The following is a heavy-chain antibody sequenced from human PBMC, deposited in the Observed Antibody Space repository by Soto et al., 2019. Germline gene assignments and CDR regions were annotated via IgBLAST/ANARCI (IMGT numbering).Heavy chain of an antibody. CDR3: AREFPITMVRGVMDV. CDR2: INAGNGNT. Sequence: ASVKVSCKASGYTFTGYAMHWVRQAPGQRLEWMGWINAGNGNTKYSQKFQGRVTITRDTSASTAYMELSSLRSEDTAVYYCAREFPITMVRGVMDVWGQGTKVTVYS. CDR1: GYTFTGYA. J-gene: IGHJ6*02. D-gene: IGHD3-10*01. V-gene: IGHV1-3*01.